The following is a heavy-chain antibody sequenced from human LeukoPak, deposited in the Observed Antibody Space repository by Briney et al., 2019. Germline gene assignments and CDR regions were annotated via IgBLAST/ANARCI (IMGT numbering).Heavy chain of an antibody. Sequence: SVTVSCKASGGTFSSDSISWVRQAPGHGLEWMGGTIPMYGTPNYAQKFQGRLTITADESSSTVYMELSSLISDDTAVYYCASFRAPYYYDSSAYFWFDPWGQGTLVTVSS. CDR1: GGTFSSDS. D-gene: IGHD3-22*01. V-gene: IGHV1-69*13. CDR3: ASFRAPYYYDSSAYFWFDP. J-gene: IGHJ5*02. CDR2: TIPMYGTP.